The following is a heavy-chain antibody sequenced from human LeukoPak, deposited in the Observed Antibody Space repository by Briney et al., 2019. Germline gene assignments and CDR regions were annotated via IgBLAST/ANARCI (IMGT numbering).Heavy chain of an antibody. D-gene: IGHD6-13*01. Sequence: PSQTLSLTCTVSGDSISSGSYYWSWIRQPAGKGLEWIGRIYATGSANYNPSLKSRVTISVDTSKNQFSLKLSSVTAADTAVYYCAGVSSSWFGGWFDPWGQGTLVTVSS. J-gene: IGHJ5*02. CDR2: IYATGSA. V-gene: IGHV4-61*02. CDR3: AGVSSSWFGGWFDP. CDR1: GDSISSGSYY.